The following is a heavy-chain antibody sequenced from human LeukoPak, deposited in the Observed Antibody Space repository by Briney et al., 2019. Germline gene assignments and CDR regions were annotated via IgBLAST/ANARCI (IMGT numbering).Heavy chain of an antibody. CDR1: GFTFSSYS. D-gene: IGHD3-16*01. J-gene: IGHJ4*02. CDR2: ISYDGSNK. V-gene: IGHV3-30*03. CDR3: ARISPKKGAFDY. Sequence: GGSLRLSCAASGFTFSSYSMDWVRQAPGKGLEWVAVISYDGSNKYYADSVKGRFTISRDNSKNTLYLQMNSLRAEDTAVYYCARISPKKGAFDYWGQGTLVTVSS.